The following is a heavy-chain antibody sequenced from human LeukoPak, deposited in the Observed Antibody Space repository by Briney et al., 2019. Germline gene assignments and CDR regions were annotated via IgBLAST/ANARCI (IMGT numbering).Heavy chain of an antibody. CDR2: IYYSGST. J-gene: IGHJ4*02. V-gene: IGHV4-59*12. D-gene: IGHD2-15*01. Sequence: PSETLSLTCTVSGGSISSYYWSWIRQPPGKGPEWIGYIYYSGSTNYNPSLKSRVTISVDTSKNQFSLKLSSMTAADTAVYYCARTRPDCSGGSCYPYYFDYWGQGTLVTVSS. CDR3: ARTRPDCSGGSCYPYYFDY. CDR1: GGSISSYY.